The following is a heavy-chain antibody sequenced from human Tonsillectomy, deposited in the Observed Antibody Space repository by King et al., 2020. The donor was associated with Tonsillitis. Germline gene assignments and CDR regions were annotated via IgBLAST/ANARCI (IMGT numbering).Heavy chain of an antibody. J-gene: IGHJ6*02. CDR2: ISSSSSTI. CDR3: ARSNGIDV. CDR1: GFTFSSYS. Sequence: VQLVESGGGLVQPGGSLRLSCAASGFTFSSYSMHWVRQAPGKGLEWVSYISSSSSTIYYADSVKGRFTISRDNAKNSLYLQVNRLRAEDTAVYYCARSNGIDVWGQGTTVTVSS. V-gene: IGHV3-48*01.